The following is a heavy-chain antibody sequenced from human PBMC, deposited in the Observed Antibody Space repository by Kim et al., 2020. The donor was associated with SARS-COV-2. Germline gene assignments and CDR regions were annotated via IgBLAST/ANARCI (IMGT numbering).Heavy chain of an antibody. V-gene: IGHV4-59*01. J-gene: IGHJ4*02. CDR3: ARLLDY. Sequence: YSGSTNYNPPLQSRVTISVDTSKNQFSLKLSSVTAADTAVYYCARLLDYWGQGTLVTVSS. CDR2: YSGST.